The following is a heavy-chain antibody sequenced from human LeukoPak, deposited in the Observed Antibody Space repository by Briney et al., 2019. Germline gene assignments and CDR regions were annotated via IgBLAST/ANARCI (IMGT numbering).Heavy chain of an antibody. CDR2: INHSGST. CDR1: GGSFIGYY. V-gene: IGHV4-34*01. Sequence: SETLSLTCAVYGGSFIGYYWSWIRQPPGKGLEWIGEINHSGSTNYNPSLKSRVTISVDTSKNQFSLKLSSVTAADTAVYYCARVLVVVAAAMVSANWFDPWGQGALVTVSS. CDR3: ARVLVVVAAAMVSANWFDP. J-gene: IGHJ5*02. D-gene: IGHD2-2*01.